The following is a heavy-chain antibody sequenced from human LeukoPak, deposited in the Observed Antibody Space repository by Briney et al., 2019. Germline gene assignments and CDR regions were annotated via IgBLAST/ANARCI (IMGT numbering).Heavy chain of an antibody. CDR1: GGSISSYY. D-gene: IGHD4/OR15-4a*01. Sequence: SETLSLTCTVSGGSISSYYWNWIRQPPGKGLEWVGYIYYSGSINYNPSLKSRVTISVDTSKNQFSLKLSSVTAADTAVYYCARGGDYGPPPARDAFDIWGQGTMVTVSS. J-gene: IGHJ3*02. CDR3: ARGGDYGPPPARDAFDI. V-gene: IGHV4-59*01. CDR2: IYYSGSI.